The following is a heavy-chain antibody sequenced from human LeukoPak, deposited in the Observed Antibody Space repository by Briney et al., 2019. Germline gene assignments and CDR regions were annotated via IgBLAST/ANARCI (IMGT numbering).Heavy chain of an antibody. Sequence: GGSLRLSCAASGFTFSSYAMSWVRQAPGKGLEWVSAISGSGGSAYYADSVKGRFTISRDNAKNSLYLQMNSLRAEDTAVYYCARDGSAAGDYWGQGTVVSVSS. CDR1: GFTFSSYA. V-gene: IGHV3-23*01. CDR3: ARDGSAAGDY. J-gene: IGHJ4*02. D-gene: IGHD6-13*01. CDR2: ISGSGGSA.